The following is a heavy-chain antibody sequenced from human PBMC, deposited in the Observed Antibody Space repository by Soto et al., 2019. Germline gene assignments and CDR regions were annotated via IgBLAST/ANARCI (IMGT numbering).Heavy chain of an antibody. CDR3: SRGGDEAVITIDY. D-gene: IGHD3-10*01. CDR2: IYTSGST. J-gene: IGHJ4*02. V-gene: IGHV4-4*07. Sequence: QVQLQESGPGLVKPSETLSLTCTVSGGSISSYYWSWIRQPAGKGLEWIGRIYTSGSTNYNPSLKSRVTMSLDTSKNQVSLRLKSVTAVDTAVYYCSRGGDEAVITIDYWGQGTLVTVSS. CDR1: GGSISSYY.